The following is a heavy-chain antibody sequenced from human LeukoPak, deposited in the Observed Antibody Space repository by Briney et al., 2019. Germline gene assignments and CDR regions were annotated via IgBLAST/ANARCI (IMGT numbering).Heavy chain of an antibody. CDR3: AKGYYYDSSGYYSYYYYMDV. J-gene: IGHJ6*03. V-gene: IGHV3-23*01. Sequence: GGSLRLSCAASGFTFSSYAMSWVRQAPGKGLEWVSAISGSGGSTYYADSVKGRFTISRDNSKNTLYLQMNSLRAEDTAVYYCAKGYYYDSSGYYSYYYYMDVWGKGTTVTVSS. CDR1: GFTFSSYA. CDR2: ISGSGGST. D-gene: IGHD3-22*01.